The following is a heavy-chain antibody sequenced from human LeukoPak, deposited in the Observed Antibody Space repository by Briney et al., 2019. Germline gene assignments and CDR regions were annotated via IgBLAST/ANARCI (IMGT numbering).Heavy chain of an antibody. V-gene: IGHV3-21*01. CDR1: GFTFSEYA. Sequence: GGSLRLSCAASGFTFSEYAMNWVRQAPGKGLEWVSSISSSSSYIYYADSMKGRFTISRDNAKNSLYLQMNSLRAEDTAVYYCAREILLDYWGQGTLVTVSS. CDR3: AREILLDY. CDR2: ISSSSSYI. J-gene: IGHJ4*02.